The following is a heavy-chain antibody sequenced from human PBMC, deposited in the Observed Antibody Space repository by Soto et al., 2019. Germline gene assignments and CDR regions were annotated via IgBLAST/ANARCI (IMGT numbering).Heavy chain of an antibody. D-gene: IGHD6-19*01. CDR1: GGSFSGYY. J-gene: IGHJ4*02. CDR3: ARIAVAGRFDY. V-gene: IGHV4-34*01. Sequence: SETLSLTCAVYGGSFSGYYWSWIRQPPGKGLEWIGEINHSGSTNYNPSLKGRVTISVDTSKNQFSLKLSSVTAADTAVYYCARIAVAGRFDYWGQGTLVTVSS. CDR2: INHSGST.